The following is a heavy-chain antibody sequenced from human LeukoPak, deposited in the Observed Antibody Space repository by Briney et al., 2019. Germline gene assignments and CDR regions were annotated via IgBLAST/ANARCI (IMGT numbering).Heavy chain of an antibody. CDR1: GFTFSSYA. Sequence: GGSLRLSCAASGFTFSSYAMSWVRQAPGKGLEWVSAISGSGGSTYYADSVKGRFTISRDNSKNTLYLQMNSLRAEDTAVYYCAKDGSEQPYQNTYYDILTGYLYYYYYYMDVWGKGTTVTVSS. V-gene: IGHV3-23*01. D-gene: IGHD3-9*01. J-gene: IGHJ6*03. CDR3: AKDGSEQPYQNTYYDILTGYLYYYYYYMDV. CDR2: ISGSGGST.